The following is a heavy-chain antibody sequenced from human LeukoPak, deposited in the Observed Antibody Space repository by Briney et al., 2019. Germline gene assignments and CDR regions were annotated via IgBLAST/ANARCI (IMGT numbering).Heavy chain of an antibody. V-gene: IGHV4-4*02. CDR1: GGSISSSNW. Sequence: PSGTLSLTCAVSGGSISSSNWWSWVRQPPGKGLEWIGEIYHSGSTNYNPSLKSRVTISVDTSKNQFSLKLSSVTAADTAVYYCARDRGRASSSSSDYWGQGTLVTVSS. CDR3: ARDRGRASSSSSDY. J-gene: IGHJ4*02. CDR2: IYHSGST. D-gene: IGHD6-6*01.